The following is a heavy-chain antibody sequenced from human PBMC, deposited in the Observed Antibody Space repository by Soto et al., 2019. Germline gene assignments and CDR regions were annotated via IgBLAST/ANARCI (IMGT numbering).Heavy chain of an antibody. Sequence: SETLSLTCAVYGGYFSGYYWSWIRQPPGKGLEWIGYIYYSGSTYYNPSLKSRVTISVDTSKNQFSLKLSSVTAADTAVYYCARELAAATSQDDAFDIWGQGTMVTVS. CDR2: IYYSGST. CDR1: GGYFSGYY. D-gene: IGHD6-13*01. CDR3: ARELAAATSQDDAFDI. V-gene: IGHV4-34*01. J-gene: IGHJ3*02.